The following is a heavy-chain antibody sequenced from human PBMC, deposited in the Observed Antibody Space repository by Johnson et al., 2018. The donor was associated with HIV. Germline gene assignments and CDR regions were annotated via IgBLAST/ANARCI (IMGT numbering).Heavy chain of an antibody. Sequence: VQLVESGGGLIQPGGSLKLSCAASGFTFSSYDMHWVRQATGKGLEWVSGIGIAGDTNYQGSVKGRFSISSEDAKNSLYLQMNSLRAGDTAMYYCARASYNRSSWTWDVFDIWGQGTMVTVSS. D-gene: IGHD6-13*01. CDR1: GFTFSSYD. J-gene: IGHJ3*02. CDR2: IGIAGDT. CDR3: ARASYNRSSWTWDVFDI. V-gene: IGHV3-13*01.